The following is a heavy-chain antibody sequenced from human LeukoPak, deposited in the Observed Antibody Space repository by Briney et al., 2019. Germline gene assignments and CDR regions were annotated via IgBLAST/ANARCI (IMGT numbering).Heavy chain of an antibody. D-gene: IGHD6-19*01. CDR3: ARDQLRGIAVAGTALGDAFDI. J-gene: IGHJ3*02. V-gene: IGHV1-69*05. CDR1: GGTFSSYA. CDR2: IIPIFGTA. Sequence: SVKVSCKASGGTFSSYAISWVRQAPGQGLEWMGGIIPIFGTANYAQKFQGRVTVTTDESTSTAYMELSSLRSEDTAVYYCARDQLRGIAVAGTALGDAFDIWGQGTMVTVSS.